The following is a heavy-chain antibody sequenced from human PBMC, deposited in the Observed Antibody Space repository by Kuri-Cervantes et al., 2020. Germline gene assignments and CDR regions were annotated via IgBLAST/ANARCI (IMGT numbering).Heavy chain of an antibody. CDR3: ERSHSARLGWFDT. Sequence: GSLRLSCSVYGGSLSGFYWSWIRQPPGKGLEWIGEINHRGSTSYNPSLKSRVTISVDTSKNQFSLKLSSVTAADTAVYYCERSHSARLGWFDTWGQGTLVTVSS. CDR1: GGSLSGFY. CDR2: INHRGST. V-gene: IGHV4-34*01. D-gene: IGHD2-21*01. J-gene: IGHJ5*02.